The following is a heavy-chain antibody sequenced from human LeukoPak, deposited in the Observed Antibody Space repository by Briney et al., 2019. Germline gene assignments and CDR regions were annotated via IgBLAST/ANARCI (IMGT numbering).Heavy chain of an antibody. V-gene: IGHV3-53*01. J-gene: IGHJ4*02. Sequence: TGGSLRLSCAASGFTVSSNYMSWVRQAPGKGLEWVSVIYSGGSTYYADSVKGRFTISRDNSKNTLYLQMNSLRAEDTAVYYCARGGIAARDRHFDYWGQGTLVTVSS. CDR3: ARGGIAARDRHFDY. CDR1: GFTVSSNY. CDR2: IYSGGST. D-gene: IGHD6-6*01.